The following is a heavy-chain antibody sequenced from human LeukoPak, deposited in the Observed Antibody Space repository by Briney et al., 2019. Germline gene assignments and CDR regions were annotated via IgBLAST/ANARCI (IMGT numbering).Heavy chain of an antibody. J-gene: IGHJ6*03. Sequence: PGGSLRLSCAASGFTFSNYWMSWVRQAPGKGLEWVANIKQDGSEKYYVDSVKGRFTISRDNAKNSVYLQMNSLRADDTSLYRCAREAYCGGPSCFAVNYMDVWGKGTTVTVSS. CDR3: AREAYCGGPSCFAVNYMDV. CDR2: IKQDGSEK. D-gene: IGHD2-21*01. CDR1: GFTFSNYW. V-gene: IGHV3-7*01.